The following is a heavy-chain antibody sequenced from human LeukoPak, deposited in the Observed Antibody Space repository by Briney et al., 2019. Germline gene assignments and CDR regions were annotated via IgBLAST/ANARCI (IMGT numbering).Heavy chain of an antibody. CDR3: ARAVRYCSGGSCYRTIDY. J-gene: IGHJ4*02. D-gene: IGHD2-15*01. CDR1: GYTFTGYY. Sequence: ASVKVSCKASGYTFTGYYMHWERQAPGQGLEWMGWINPNSGGTNYAQKFQGRVTMTRDTSISTAYMELSRLRSDDTAVYYCARAVRYCSGGSCYRTIDYWGQGTLVTVSS. CDR2: INPNSGGT. V-gene: IGHV1-2*02.